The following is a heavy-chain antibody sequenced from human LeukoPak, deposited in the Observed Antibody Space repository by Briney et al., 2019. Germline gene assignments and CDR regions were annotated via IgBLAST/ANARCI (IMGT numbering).Heavy chain of an antibody. CDR3: AKQLGYCSDGSCYFPY. J-gene: IGHJ4*02. D-gene: IGHD2-15*01. V-gene: IGHV3-23*01. CDR2: ISNNGGYT. Sequence: GGSLRLSCKSSGFTVSSSYMNWVRQAPGKGLEWVSAISNNGGYTYYADSVQGRFTISRDNSKSTLCLQMNGLRAEDTAVYYCAKQLGYCSDGSCYFPYWGQGTLVTVSS. CDR1: GFTVSSSY.